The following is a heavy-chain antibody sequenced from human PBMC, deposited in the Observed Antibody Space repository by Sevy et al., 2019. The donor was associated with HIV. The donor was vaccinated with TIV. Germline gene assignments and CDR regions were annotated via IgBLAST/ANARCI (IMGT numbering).Heavy chain of an antibody. J-gene: IGHJ4*02. CDR2: LYYSGIT. CDR1: GDSISSYY. Sequence: SETLSLTCTLSGDSISSYYSTWVRQPPGKGLEWIGYLYYSGITNYNPSLKSRVTISIDTSKNQFSLKLSSVTAADTAGYYCARGLAYYFDSWGQGTLVTVSS. V-gene: IGHV4-59*08. CDR3: ARGLAYYFDS. D-gene: IGHD4-17*01.